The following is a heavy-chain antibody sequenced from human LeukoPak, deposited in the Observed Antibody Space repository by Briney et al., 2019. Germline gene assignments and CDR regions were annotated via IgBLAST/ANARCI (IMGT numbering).Heavy chain of an antibody. J-gene: IGHJ6*02. CDR2: MNPNSGNT. Sequence: ASVKVSCKASGYTFTSYDINWVRQAPGQGLEWMGWMNPNSGNTGYAQKFQGRVTMTRNTSISTAYMELSSLRSEDTAVYYCARAGKTSGYYSYYYYYGMDVWGQGTTVTVSS. CDR1: GYTFTSYD. V-gene: IGHV1-8*01. CDR3: ARAGKTSGYYSYYYYYGMDV. D-gene: IGHD3-3*01.